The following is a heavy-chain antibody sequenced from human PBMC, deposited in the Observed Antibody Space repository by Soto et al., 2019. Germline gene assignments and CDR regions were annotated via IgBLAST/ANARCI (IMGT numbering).Heavy chain of an antibody. Sequence: GGSLRLSCAASGFTFSSYGMHWVRQAPGKGLEWVAVIWYDGSNKYYADSVKGRFTISRDNSKNTLYLQMNSLRAEDTAVYYCARAPLAAAAGNWFDPWGQGTLVTVSS. J-gene: IGHJ5*02. CDR2: IWYDGSNK. CDR1: GFTFSSYG. D-gene: IGHD6-13*01. V-gene: IGHV3-33*01. CDR3: ARAPLAAAAGNWFDP.